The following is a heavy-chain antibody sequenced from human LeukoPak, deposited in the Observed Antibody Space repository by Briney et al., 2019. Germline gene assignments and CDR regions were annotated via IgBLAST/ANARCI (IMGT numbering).Heavy chain of an antibody. CDR3: ARKIGYCSGIRCYSQNYFDY. V-gene: IGHV4-59*02. D-gene: IGHD2-15*01. Sequence: SETLSLTCTVSGGSVSSYYWSWIRQPPGKGLEWIGYIFYSGSTHYNPSLKSRATISVDTSKNQFSLKLSSVTAADTAVYYCARKIGYCSGIRCYSQNYFDYWGQGTLVTVSS. J-gene: IGHJ4*01. CDR2: IFYSGST. CDR1: GGSVSSYY.